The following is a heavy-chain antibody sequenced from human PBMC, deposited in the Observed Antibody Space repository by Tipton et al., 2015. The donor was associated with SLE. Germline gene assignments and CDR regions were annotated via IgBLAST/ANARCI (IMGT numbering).Heavy chain of an antibody. CDR3: AREFASAGMGFFDY. J-gene: IGHJ4*02. D-gene: IGHD3-10*01. CDR1: GFTFSSYS. CDR2: ISSSGSTI. Sequence: GSLRLSCAASGFTFSSYSMNWVRQAPGKGLEWVSHISSSGSTIYYADSLKGRFTISRDNAKNSLYLQMDGLRAEDTAVYYCAREFASAGMGFFDYWGQGALVTVSS. V-gene: IGHV3-48*04.